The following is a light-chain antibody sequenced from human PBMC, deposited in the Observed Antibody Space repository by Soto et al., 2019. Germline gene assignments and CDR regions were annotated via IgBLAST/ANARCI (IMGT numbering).Light chain of an antibody. J-gene: IGLJ1*01. Sequence: QSALTQPASVSGSPGQSITISCTGTSSDVGGSDFASWHRQHPGKAPKLMIYDVSKWPSGVSNRFSGSKSGNTASLTISGLQAEDEADYYCSSYTSSRSYVFGTGTKLTVL. CDR2: DVS. V-gene: IGLV2-14*01. CDR1: SSDVGGSDF. CDR3: SSYTSSRSYV.